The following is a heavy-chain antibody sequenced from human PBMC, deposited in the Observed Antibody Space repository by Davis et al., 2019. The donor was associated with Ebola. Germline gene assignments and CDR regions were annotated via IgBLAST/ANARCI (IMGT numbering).Heavy chain of an antibody. Sequence: GESLKISCAASGFTFSSYWMHWVRQVPGKGLVWVSRINSDGSSTSYADSVKGRFTISRDNAKNTLYLQMNSLRAEDTAVYYCAREGYSYGDIWGQGTMVTVSS. CDR1: GFTFSSYW. CDR2: INSDGSST. D-gene: IGHD5-18*01. V-gene: IGHV3-74*01. CDR3: AREGYSYGDI. J-gene: IGHJ3*02.